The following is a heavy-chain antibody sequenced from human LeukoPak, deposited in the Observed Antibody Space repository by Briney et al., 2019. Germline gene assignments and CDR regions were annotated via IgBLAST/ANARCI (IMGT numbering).Heavy chain of an antibody. Sequence: SETLSLTCTVSGGSISSSSYYWGWIRQPPGKGLEWIGSIYYSGSTYYNPSLKSRVTISVDTSKNQFSLKLSSVTAADTAVYYCARQSHYYDSSGYYYYYYYMDVWGKGTTVTVSS. V-gene: IGHV4-39*01. CDR1: GGSISSSSYY. CDR2: IYYSGST. D-gene: IGHD3-22*01. J-gene: IGHJ6*03. CDR3: ARQSHYYDSSGYYYYYYYMDV.